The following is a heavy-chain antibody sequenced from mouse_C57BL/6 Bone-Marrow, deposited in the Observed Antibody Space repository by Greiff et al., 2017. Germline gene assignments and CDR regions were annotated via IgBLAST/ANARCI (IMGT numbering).Heavy chain of an antibody. CDR1: GYTFTSYW. V-gene: IGHV1-52*01. CDR3: ARNYYYGDAMDY. D-gene: IGHD1-1*01. CDR2: IDPSDSET. Sequence: VQLQQPGAELVRPGSSVKLSCKASGYTFTSYWMHWVKQRPIQGLEWIGNIDPSDSETHYNQKFKDKATFTVDKSSSTAYMQLSSLTSEDSAVYYCARNYYYGDAMDYWGQGTSVTVSS. J-gene: IGHJ4*01.